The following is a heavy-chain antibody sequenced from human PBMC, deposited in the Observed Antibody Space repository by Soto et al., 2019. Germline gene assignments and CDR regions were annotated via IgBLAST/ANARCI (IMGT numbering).Heavy chain of an antibody. V-gene: IGHV2-5*02. CDR3: AHSPYSITSKGTFDV. D-gene: IGHD5-18*01. CDR1: GLSLSTSGVS. Sequence: QITLKESGPSLVKPTETLTLTCTLSGLSLSTSGVSVGWFRQPPGKALEWLAIIFWDDDKRYSTSLKSRLIITKDISRNQVVLTLTNLDPVDTATYYCAHSPYSITSKGTFDVWGQGTMVIVSS. CDR2: IFWDDDK. J-gene: IGHJ3*01.